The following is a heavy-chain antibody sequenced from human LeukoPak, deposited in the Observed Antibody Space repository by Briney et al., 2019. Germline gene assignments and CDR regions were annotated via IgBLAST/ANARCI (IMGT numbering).Heavy chain of an antibody. Sequence: GGSLRLSCAASGFTFSSYAMHWVRQAPGKGLEYVSAISSNGGSTYYADSVKGRFTISRDNSKNTLYLQMSSLRAEGTAVYYCVKDRGAARPPGYFDYWGQGTLVTVSS. CDR2: ISSNGGST. CDR1: GFTFSSYA. V-gene: IGHV3-64D*06. CDR3: VKDRGAARPPGYFDY. J-gene: IGHJ4*02. D-gene: IGHD6-6*01.